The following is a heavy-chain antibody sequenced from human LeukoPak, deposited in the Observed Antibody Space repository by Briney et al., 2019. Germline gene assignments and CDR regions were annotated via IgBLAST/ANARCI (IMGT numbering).Heavy chain of an antibody. D-gene: IGHD6-19*01. CDR3: ARDLFFSDAGYSSGWRAEYFHH. CDR1: GFTFSSHW. V-gene: IGHV3-74*01. Sequence: GSCRLSCAASGFTFSSHWMHWVRQAPGKGLVWVSRINGAGSSTSYADSVKGRFTVSRDNAKNTLNLQMNSLRAEDTAVYYCARDLFFSDAGYSSGWRAEYFHHWGEGTPVTLSS. J-gene: IGHJ1*01. CDR2: INGAGSST.